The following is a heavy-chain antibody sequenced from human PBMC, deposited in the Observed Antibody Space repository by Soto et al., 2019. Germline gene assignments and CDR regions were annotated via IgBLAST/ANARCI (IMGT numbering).Heavy chain of an antibody. CDR2: IWYDGSNK. CDR1: GFTFSSYG. Sequence: QVQLVESGGGVVQPGRSLRLSCAASGFTFSSYGMHWVRQAPGKGLEWVAVIWYDGSNKYYADSVKGRFTISRDNSKNTLYLQMNSLRAEDTAVYYCARDDNSSGRLLDYWGQGTLVTVSS. CDR3: ARDDNSSGRLLDY. J-gene: IGHJ4*02. D-gene: IGHD6-19*01. V-gene: IGHV3-33*01.